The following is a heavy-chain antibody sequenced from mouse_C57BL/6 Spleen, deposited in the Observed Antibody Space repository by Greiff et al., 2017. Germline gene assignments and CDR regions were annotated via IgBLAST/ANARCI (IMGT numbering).Heavy chain of an antibody. D-gene: IGHD3-2*02. Sequence: EVKLVESGPELVKPGASVKISCKASGYSFTDYNMNWVKQSNGKSLEWIGVINPNYGTTSYNQKFKGKATLTVDQSSSTAYMQLNSLTSEDSAVYYCARREAGRDYFDYWGQGTTLTVSS. CDR3: ARREAGRDYFDY. CDR2: INPNYGTT. J-gene: IGHJ2*01. V-gene: IGHV1-39*01. CDR1: GYSFTDYN.